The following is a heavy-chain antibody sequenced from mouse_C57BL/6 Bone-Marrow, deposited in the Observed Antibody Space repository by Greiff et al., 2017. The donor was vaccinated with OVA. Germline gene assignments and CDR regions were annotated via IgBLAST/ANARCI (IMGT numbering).Heavy chain of an antibody. CDR2: IDPENGDT. CDR3: TTGDGYWDFGY. CDR1: GFNIKDDY. Sequence: VQLQQSGAELVRPGASVKLSCTASGFNIKDDYMHWVKQRPEQGLEWIGWIDPENGDTEYASKFQGKATITADTSSNTAYLQLSSLTSEDTAVYYGTTGDGYWDFGYWGRGTTLTVSS. J-gene: IGHJ2*01. D-gene: IGHD2-3*01. V-gene: IGHV14-4*01.